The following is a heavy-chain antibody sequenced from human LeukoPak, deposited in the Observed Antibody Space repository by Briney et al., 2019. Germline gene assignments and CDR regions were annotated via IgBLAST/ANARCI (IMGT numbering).Heavy chain of an antibody. D-gene: IGHD1-7*01. V-gene: IGHV4-59*01. J-gene: IGHJ6*04. CDR1: GGSISSYY. CDR2: INHRGST. Sequence: PSETLSLTCTVSGGSISSYYWTWIRQPPEKGPEWIGYINHRGSTNYNPSPESRVTISVDTSMSQYSLTLSSVTAADTAVYFCAGDRRGNTQYGRYYFYAMDVWGKGATVTVSS. CDR3: AGDRRGNTQYGRYYFYAMDV.